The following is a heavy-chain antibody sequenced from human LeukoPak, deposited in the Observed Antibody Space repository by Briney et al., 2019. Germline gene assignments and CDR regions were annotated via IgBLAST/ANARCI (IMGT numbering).Heavy chain of an antibody. CDR1: GVTFSSYA. CDR3: ARDPYKGNDGHYYYHYMDV. D-gene: IGHD1-20*01. CDR2: ISIISSDI. V-gene: IGHV3-21*01. Sequence: GGSLRLSCAASGVTFSSYAMSWVRQTPGKGLEWVSAISIISSDIYYADSLRGGFTFSRDSANNSLYLRMNSPRAADTPVYYVARDPYKGNDGHYYYHYMDVWGKGTTVTLSS. J-gene: IGHJ6*03.